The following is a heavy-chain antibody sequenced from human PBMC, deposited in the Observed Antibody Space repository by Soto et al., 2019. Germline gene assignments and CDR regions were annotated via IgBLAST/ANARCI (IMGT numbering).Heavy chain of an antibody. CDR1: GGTISSYY. CDR2: IYYSGST. Sequence: PSETMSLTCTVSGGTISSYYWSWIRQPPGKGLEWIGYIYYSGSTNYNPSLKSRVAISVDTSKNQFSLKLSSVTAADTAVYYCARGGIAAFDPWGQGTLVTVPQ. J-gene: IGHJ5*02. CDR3: ARGGIAAFDP. D-gene: IGHD6-13*01. V-gene: IGHV4-59*01.